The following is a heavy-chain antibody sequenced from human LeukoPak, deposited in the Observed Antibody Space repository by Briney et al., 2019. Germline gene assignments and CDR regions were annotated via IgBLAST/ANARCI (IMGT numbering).Heavy chain of an antibody. CDR1: GGSISSSSYY. CDR3: ARAGWIITSGIDY. J-gene: IGHJ4*02. D-gene: IGHD3-10*01. Sequence: PSETLSLTCTVSGGSISSSSYYWGWIRQPPGKGLEWIGSIYYSGSTYYNPSLGSRVTISVDTSKNEFSLNLNSVTAADTAVYYCARAGWIITSGIDYWGQGALVTVSS. CDR2: IYYSGST. V-gene: IGHV4-39*07.